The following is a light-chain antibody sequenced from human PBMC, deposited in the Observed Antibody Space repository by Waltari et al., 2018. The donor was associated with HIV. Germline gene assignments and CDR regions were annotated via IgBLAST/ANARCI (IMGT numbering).Light chain of an antibody. V-gene: IGLV3-21*04. Sequence: SYVLTQPPSVSVAPGKPARLTCGGNNIGSKHVHWYQQKPGQAPVLVIYDDSDRPSGIPERFSGSNSGNTATLTISRVEAGDEADYYCQVWDSSSDHYVFGTGTKVTVL. CDR3: QVWDSSSDHYV. CDR1: NIGSKH. CDR2: DDS. J-gene: IGLJ1*01.